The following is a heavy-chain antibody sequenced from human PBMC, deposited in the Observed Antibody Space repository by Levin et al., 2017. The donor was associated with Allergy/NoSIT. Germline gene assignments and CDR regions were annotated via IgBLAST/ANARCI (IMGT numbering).Heavy chain of an antibody. J-gene: IGHJ3*02. CDR1: GFTFSSYA. Sequence: AGGSLRLSCAASGFTFSSYAMHWVRQAPGKGLEWVAVISYDGSNKYYADSVKGRFTISRDNSKNTLYLQMNSLRAVDTAVFHCARAQYCSGGSCYSNGFDIGGRGRMVTVSS. D-gene: IGHD2-15*01. V-gene: IGHV3-30-3*01. CDR2: ISYDGSNK. CDR3: ARAQYCSGGSCYSNGFDI.